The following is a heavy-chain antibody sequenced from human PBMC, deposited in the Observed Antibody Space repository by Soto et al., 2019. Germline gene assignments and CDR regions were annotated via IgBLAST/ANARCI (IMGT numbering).Heavy chain of an antibody. CDR1: GYTFTSYD. V-gene: IGHV1-8*01. D-gene: IGHD3-9*01. CDR3: ARQVTYDILAPPCLLDY. Sequence: ASVKVSCKASGYTFTSYDINWVRQATGQGLEWMGWMNPNSGNTGYAQKFQGRVTMTRNTSISTAYMELSSLRSEDTAVYYCARQVTYDILAPPCLLDYWGQGSLVTVSS. J-gene: IGHJ4*02. CDR2: MNPNSGNT.